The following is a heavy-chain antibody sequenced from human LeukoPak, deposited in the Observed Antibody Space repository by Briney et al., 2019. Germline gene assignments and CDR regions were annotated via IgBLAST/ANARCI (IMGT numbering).Heavy chain of an antibody. CDR1: GGSISSNKW. CDR3: ARRDYYDNSDDNYHSFEY. Sequence: SETLSLTCAVSGGSISSNKWWSWLRQAPGKELEWLGEVVHSGSTNYNPSLKSRVTISVDKSKNQFSLRLNSVTAADTAVYYCARRDYYDNSDDNYHSFEYWGQGTLVTVSS. CDR2: VVHSGST. D-gene: IGHD3-22*01. V-gene: IGHV4-4*02. J-gene: IGHJ4*02.